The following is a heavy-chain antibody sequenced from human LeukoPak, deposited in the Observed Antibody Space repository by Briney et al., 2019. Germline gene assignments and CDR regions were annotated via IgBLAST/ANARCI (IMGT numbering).Heavy chain of an antibody. CDR2: ISNSVGTT. CDR1: GFTFSNYA. Sequence: GGSLRLSCAASGFTFSNYAMSWVRQAPGKGLEWVSTISNSVGTTYYADSVKGRFTISRDNSRNTLYLQVNSLRAEDTALYYCASGIAVAGNPWGQGTLVTVSS. V-gene: IGHV3-23*01. J-gene: IGHJ5*02. D-gene: IGHD6-19*01. CDR3: ASGIAVAGNP.